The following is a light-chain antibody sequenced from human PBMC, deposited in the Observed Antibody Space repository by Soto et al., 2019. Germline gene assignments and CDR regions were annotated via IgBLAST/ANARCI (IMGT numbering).Light chain of an antibody. V-gene: IGKV3-15*01. CDR1: QSVSNN. CDR2: GAS. Sequence: EIVMTQSPATLSVSPGESATLSCRASQSVSNNLTWYHQKPGHPPRLLIYGASTRANCFPGIFSGSGSWTEFTVNISSLQSEDFAVYYCQQYNDWWKFCQGTQVAIK. J-gene: IGKJ1*01. CDR3: QQYNDWWK.